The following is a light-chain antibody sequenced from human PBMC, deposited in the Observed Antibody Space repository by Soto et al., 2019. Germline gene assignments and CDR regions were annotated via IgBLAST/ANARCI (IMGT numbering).Light chain of an antibody. CDR3: GTWDSSLSAVV. CDR1: SSNIGNNY. CDR2: DNN. J-gene: IGLJ2*01. Sequence: QSVLTQPPSVSVAPGQKVTISCSGSSSNIGNNYVSWYQQLPGTAPKLLIYDNNKRPSGIPDRLSGSKSGTSATLGITGLQTGDEADYYCGTWDSSLSAVVFGGGTKLTVL. V-gene: IGLV1-51*01.